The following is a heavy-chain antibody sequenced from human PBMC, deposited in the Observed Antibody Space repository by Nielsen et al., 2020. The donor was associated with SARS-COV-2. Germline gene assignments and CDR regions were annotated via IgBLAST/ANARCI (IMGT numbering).Heavy chain of an antibody. J-gene: IGHJ4*02. CDR3: AKDLSDELHAYSHGVGGYFDY. CDR2: ISHDGASR. D-gene: IGHD5-18*01. V-gene: IGHV3-30-3*01. Sequence: GGSLRLSCAASGFTFIKSAMHWVRQAPGQGLEWVATISHDGASRDYAGSAKGRLTISRDNSKSTLYLQMSSLRPEDTAVYYCAKDLSDELHAYSHGVGGYFDYWGQGSLVTVSS. CDR1: GFTFIKSA.